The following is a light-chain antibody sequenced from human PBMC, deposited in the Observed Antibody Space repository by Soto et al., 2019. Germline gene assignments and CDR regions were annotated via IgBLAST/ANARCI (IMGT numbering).Light chain of an antibody. J-gene: IGKJ1*01. CDR3: MQGTRWPWT. CDR2: KVS. V-gene: IGKV2-30*01. CDR1: QSLVYRDGNTY. Sequence: DVVMTQSPLSLPVTLGQPASISCRSSQSLVYRDGNTYLNWFQQRPGQSPRRLIYKVSNRDSGVPDRFSGSGSGTDFTLKISRVEAEDVGVYYCMQGTRWPWTFGQGTKVDIK.